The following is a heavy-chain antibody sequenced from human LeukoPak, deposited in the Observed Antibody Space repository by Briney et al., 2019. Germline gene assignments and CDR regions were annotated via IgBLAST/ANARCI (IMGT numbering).Heavy chain of an antibody. J-gene: IGHJ4*02. D-gene: IGHD2-2*01. CDR2: ISGSGAST. Sequence: GGSLRLSCAASGFIFSSYAMTWVRQARGKGLEWVSTISGSGASTYYADSVKGRFTISRDNSKNTLYVQMNSLRAEDTAIYYCAKGYCTSTSCYRFDYWGQGTLVTVSS. CDR3: AKGYCTSTSCYRFDY. CDR1: GFIFSSYA. V-gene: IGHV3-23*01.